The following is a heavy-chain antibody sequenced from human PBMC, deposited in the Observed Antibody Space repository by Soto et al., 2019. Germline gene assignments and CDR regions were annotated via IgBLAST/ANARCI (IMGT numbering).Heavy chain of an antibody. V-gene: IGHV3-30*04. J-gene: IGHJ4*02. CDR3: AREKDCSGYYFDY. D-gene: IGHD3-22*01. CDR1: GFTFSSYA. Sequence: GGSLRLSYAASGFTFSSYAMHWVRQAPGKGLEWVAVISYDGSNKYYADSVKGRFTISRDNSKNTLYLQMNSLRAEDTAVYYCAREKDCSGYYFDYWGQGTLVTVSS. CDR2: ISYDGSNK.